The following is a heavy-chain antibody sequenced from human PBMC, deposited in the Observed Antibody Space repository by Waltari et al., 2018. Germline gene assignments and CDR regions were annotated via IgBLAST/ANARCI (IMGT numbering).Heavy chain of an antibody. J-gene: IGHJ3*02. D-gene: IGHD3-10*01. CDR1: GGSFRGYY. CDR2: INHSGST. Sequence: QVQLQQWGAGLLKPSETLSLTCAVYGGSFRGYYWSWIRQPPGKGLEWIGEINHSGSTNYNPSLKSRVTISVDTSKKQFSLKLSSVTAADTAVYYCARSDIPTYYYGSGRGAFDIWGQGTMVTVSS. CDR3: ARSDIPTYYYGSGRGAFDI. V-gene: IGHV4-34*01.